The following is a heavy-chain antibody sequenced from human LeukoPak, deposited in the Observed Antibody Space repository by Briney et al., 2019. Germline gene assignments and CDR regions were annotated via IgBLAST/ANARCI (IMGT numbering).Heavy chain of an antibody. J-gene: IGHJ4*02. CDR1: GDSISRYY. D-gene: IGHD4-17*01. CDR2: FYTIGST. V-gene: IGHV4-4*07. CDR3: ARSAPSVTSYYFDS. Sequence: PSETLSLTCTVSGDSISRYYWSWIRQPAGKGLEWIGRFYTIGSTNYNPSLESRVTMSLDTSKNQFSLTLNSVTAADTAVYYCARSAPSVTSYYFDSWGQGTLVTVSS.